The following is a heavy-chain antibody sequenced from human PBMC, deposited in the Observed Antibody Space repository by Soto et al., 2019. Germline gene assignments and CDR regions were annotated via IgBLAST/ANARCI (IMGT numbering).Heavy chain of an antibody. CDR2: IKTDASEK. Sequence: GGSLRLSCAASGFTLRSYWMSWVRQAPGKGLEWLATIKTDASEKKYVDSVKGRFTVSRDNAKNLLYLQMDSLRAEDTAVYYCVCYSGYASGSSVIHSFGTRGPGTRV. D-gene: IGHD3-10*01. J-gene: IGHJ2*01. CDR1: GFTLRSYW. CDR3: VCYSGYASGSSVIHSFGT. V-gene: IGHV3-7*01.